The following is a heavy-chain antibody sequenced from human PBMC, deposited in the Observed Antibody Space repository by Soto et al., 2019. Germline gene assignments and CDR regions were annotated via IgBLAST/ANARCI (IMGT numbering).Heavy chain of an antibody. CDR2: ISGSGGST. CDR1: GFTFSSYA. J-gene: IGHJ4*02. D-gene: IGHD5-12*01. Sequence: EVQLLESGGGLVQPGGSLRLSCAASGFTFSSYAMSWVRQAPGKGLEWVSAISGSGGSTYYADSVKGRFTISRDNSKNTLYLQMNSLRAEDTAVYYCARTLAPLWMPFDYWGQGTLVTVSS. CDR3: ARTLAPLWMPFDY. V-gene: IGHV3-23*01.